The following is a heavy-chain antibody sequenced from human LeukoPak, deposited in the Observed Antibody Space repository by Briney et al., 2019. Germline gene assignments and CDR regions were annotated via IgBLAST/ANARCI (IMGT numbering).Heavy chain of an antibody. CDR3: AKESGNSGTWPQNYFDY. CDR2: VKSDGTAT. V-gene: IGHV3-74*01. CDR1: GFTFSSHL. J-gene: IGHJ4*02. D-gene: IGHD6-13*01. Sequence: GGSLRLSCAASGFTFSSHLMHWVRQAQGTGLVWVSSVKSDGTATNYADSVKGRFTISRDNAKNALYLQMNSLSAEDTALYYCAKESGNSGTWPQNYFDYWGQGSLVTVSS.